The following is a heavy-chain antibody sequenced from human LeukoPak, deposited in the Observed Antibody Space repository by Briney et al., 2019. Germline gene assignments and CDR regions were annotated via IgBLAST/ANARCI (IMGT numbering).Heavy chain of an antibody. CDR3: ARAALIQLDYFDY. CDR2: INHSGST. J-gene: IGHJ4*02. V-gene: IGHV4-34*01. D-gene: IGHD5-18*01. CDR1: GGSFSGYY. Sequence: PSETLSLTCAVYGGSFSGYYWSWIRQPPGKGLEWIGEINHSGSTNYNPSLKSRVTISVDTSKNQFSLKLSSVTAADTAVYYCARAALIQLDYFDYWGQGTLVTVSS.